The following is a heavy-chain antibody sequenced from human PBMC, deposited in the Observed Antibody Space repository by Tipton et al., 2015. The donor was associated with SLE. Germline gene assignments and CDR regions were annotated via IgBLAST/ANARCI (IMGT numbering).Heavy chain of an antibody. CDR3: ARTGAIYWFDS. Sequence: TLSLTCTVSGGPISSHYWSWIRQPPGKGLEWIGEINHSGSTNYNPSLKSRVTISVDTSKNQFSLKVSSVTAADTAVYYCARTGAIYWFDSWGQGTLVTVSS. J-gene: IGHJ5*01. CDR2: INHSGST. V-gene: IGHV4-34*01. CDR1: GGPISSHY.